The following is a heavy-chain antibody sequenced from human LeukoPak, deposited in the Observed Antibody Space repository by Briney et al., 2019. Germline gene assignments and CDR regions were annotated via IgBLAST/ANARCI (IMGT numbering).Heavy chain of an antibody. CDR1: ELTVSSNH. V-gene: IGHV3-53*01. J-gene: IGHJ1*01. D-gene: IGHD1-26*01. CDR3: ARAEIVGALRFQH. Sequence: GGSLRLSRAASELTVSSNHMSWVRQAPGKGLEWVSVLYSGGTTYYTDSVKGRFTISRDDSKNTVYLQMNSLRAEDTGTYYCARAEIVGALRFQHWGQGTLVTVSS. CDR2: LYSGGTT.